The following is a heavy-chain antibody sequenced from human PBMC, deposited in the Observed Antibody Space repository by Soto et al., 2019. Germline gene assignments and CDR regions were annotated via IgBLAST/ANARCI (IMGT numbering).Heavy chain of an antibody. V-gene: IGHV1-8*01. CDR2: MNPNSGNT. J-gene: IGHJ6*02. CDR1: GYTFTSYD. CDR3: ARGSSSLFLLYYYYYYRMDV. D-gene: IGHD6-13*01. Sequence: QVQLVQSGAEVKKPGASVKVSCKASGYTFTSYDINWVRQATGQGLEWMGWMNPNSGNTGYAQKFQGGVTMTRNTSISTAYMELSSLRSEDTAVYYCARGSSSLFLLYYYYYYRMDVWGQGTTVTVSS.